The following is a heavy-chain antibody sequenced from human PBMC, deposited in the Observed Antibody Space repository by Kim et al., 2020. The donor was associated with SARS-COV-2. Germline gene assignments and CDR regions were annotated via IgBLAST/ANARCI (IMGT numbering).Heavy chain of an antibody. Sequence: GGSLRLSCAASGFTFSSYSMNWVRQAPGKGLEWVSSISSSSYIYYADSVKGRFTISRDNAKNSLYLQMNSLRAEDTAVYYCASDLVAVEGSACYWGQGTLVTVSS. J-gene: IGHJ4*02. D-gene: IGHD5-12*01. CDR3: ASDLVAVEGSACY. V-gene: IGHV3-21*01. CDR1: GFTFSSYS. CDR2: ISSSSYI.